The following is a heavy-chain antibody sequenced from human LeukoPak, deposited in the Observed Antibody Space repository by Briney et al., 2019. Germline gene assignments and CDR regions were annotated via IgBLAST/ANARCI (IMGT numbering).Heavy chain of an antibody. CDR2: INPNSGGT. CDR1: GYTFTGQY. Sequence: ASVKVSCKASGYTFTGQYMHWVRQAPGQGLEWMGWINPNSGGTIYAQKFQGRVTMARDTSISTAYMELSSLRSDDTAVYYCARGSGRQQLWFDPWGQGTLVTVSS. J-gene: IGHJ5*02. V-gene: IGHV1-2*02. CDR3: ARGSGRQQLWFDP. D-gene: IGHD6-13*01.